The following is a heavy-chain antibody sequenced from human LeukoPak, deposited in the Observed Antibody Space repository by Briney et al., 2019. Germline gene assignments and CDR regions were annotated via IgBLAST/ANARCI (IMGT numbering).Heavy chain of an antibody. D-gene: IGHD5-12*01. J-gene: IGHJ4*02. CDR3: GSGRGWMFDY. Sequence: GGSLRLSCAASGFIFSSYPLNWVRQAPGKGLEWVSSISSSGTSTYYADSVKGRLTISRDNAKNSLYLQMSSLRADDTAVYYCGSGRGWMFDYRGQGTLVTVSS. CDR1: GFIFSSYP. CDR2: ISSSGTST. V-gene: IGHV3-21*03.